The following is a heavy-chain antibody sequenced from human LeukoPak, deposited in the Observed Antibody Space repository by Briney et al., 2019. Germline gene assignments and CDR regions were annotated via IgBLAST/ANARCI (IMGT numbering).Heavy chain of an antibody. J-gene: IGHJ6*04. Sequence: PGGSLRLYCAASGFTFSSYAMHWVRQAPGKGLEWVAVISYDGSNKYYADSVKGRFTISRDNSKNTLYLQMNSLRAEDTAVYYCARVSTLLDVWGKGTTVTVSS. CDR3: ARVSTLLDV. CDR1: GFTFSSYA. V-gene: IGHV3-30*01. CDR2: ISYDGSNK.